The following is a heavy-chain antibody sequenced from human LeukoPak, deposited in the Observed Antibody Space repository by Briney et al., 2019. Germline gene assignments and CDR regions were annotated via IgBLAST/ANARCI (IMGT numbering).Heavy chain of an antibody. CDR3: ASRPLYDSSGYYRGGLDY. Sequence: ASVKVSCKVSGYTLTELSMHWVRQAPGKGLEWMGGLDPEDGETIYAQKFQGRVTMTEDTSTDTAYMELSSLRSEDTAVYYCASRPLYDSSGYYRGGLDYWGQGTLVTVSS. J-gene: IGHJ4*02. CDR2: LDPEDGET. CDR1: GYTLTELS. D-gene: IGHD3-22*01. V-gene: IGHV1-24*01.